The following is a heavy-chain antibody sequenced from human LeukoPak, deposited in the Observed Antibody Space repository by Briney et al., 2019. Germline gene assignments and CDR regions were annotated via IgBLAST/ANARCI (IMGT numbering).Heavy chain of an antibody. J-gene: IGHJ4*02. CDR2: ISDRGTI. CDR3: AGHHPRNTVDF. Sequence: SGTLSLTCTVSGGSIISYYWSWIRQPPGEGLEWIAYISDRGTIKKNPSLESRVTISLDTSKNNSSLKLSSETAADTAVYSCAGHHPRNTVDFWGQGTLVTVSS. D-gene: IGHD2/OR15-2a*01. CDR1: GGSIISYY. V-gene: IGHV4-59*08.